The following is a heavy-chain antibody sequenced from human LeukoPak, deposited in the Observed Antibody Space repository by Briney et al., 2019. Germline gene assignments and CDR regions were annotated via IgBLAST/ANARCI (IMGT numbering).Heavy chain of an antibody. CDR1: GYTFTSYG. J-gene: IGHJ3*02. D-gene: IGHD1-26*01. Sequence: ASVKVSCKASGYTFTSYGISWVRQAPGQGLEWMGWIIPILGIANYAQKFQGRVTITADKSTSTAYMELSSLRSEDTAVYYCARDQGGSYRGPDAFDIWGQGTMVTVSS. CDR3: ARDQGGSYRGPDAFDI. CDR2: IIPILGIA. V-gene: IGHV1-69*10.